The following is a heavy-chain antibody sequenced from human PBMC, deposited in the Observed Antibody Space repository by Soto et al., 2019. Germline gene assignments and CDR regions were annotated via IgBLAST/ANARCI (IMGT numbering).Heavy chain of an antibody. CDR3: VRDSHGDY. V-gene: IGHV3-74*01. Sequence: EVQLVESGGGLVQPGGSLRLSCAGSGFIFSNYWMHWVRQAPGKGLEWVSRIDHDGPTDYAASVRGRFTISRDNVENTLYLQMNSLRPEDTAVYYCVRDSHGDYWGQGTLVTVSS. J-gene: IGHJ4*02. CDR2: IDHDGPT. CDR1: GFIFSNYW.